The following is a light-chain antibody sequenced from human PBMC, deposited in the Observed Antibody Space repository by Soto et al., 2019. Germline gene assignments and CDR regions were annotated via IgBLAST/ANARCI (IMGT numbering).Light chain of an antibody. J-gene: IGKJ5*01. CDR3: QQYNNWPPGIT. Sequence: EIVMTQSPATLSVAPGERASLSCRASQSVSSNLAWYQQKPGQAPRLLIYGASTRATGIPARFSGSGSGTEFTLTISSLQSEDFAVYYCQQYNNWPPGITFGQGTRLEIK. CDR1: QSVSSN. V-gene: IGKV3-15*01. CDR2: GAS.